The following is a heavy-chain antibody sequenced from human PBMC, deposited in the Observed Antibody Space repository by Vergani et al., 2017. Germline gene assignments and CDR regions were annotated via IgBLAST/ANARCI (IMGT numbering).Heavy chain of an antibody. Sequence: EVQLVQSGAEVTKPGESLKISCKGSGYSFTNYWIGWVRQMPGKGLEWMGIIYPGDSDTRYSPSFQGQVTISADKAISTAYLQWSSLKASDTAMYYCARAHPRDSSSWYLYNWFDPWGQGTLVTVSS. V-gene: IGHV5-51*03. D-gene: IGHD6-13*01. CDR3: ARAHPRDSSSWYLYNWFDP. CDR2: IYPGDSDT. J-gene: IGHJ5*02. CDR1: GYSFTNYW.